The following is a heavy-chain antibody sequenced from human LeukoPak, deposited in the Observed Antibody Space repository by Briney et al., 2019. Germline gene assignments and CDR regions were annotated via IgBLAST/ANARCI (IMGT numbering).Heavy chain of an antibody. CDR3: ARAGDSSGYCDS. D-gene: IGHD3-22*01. CDR2: INHRGTT. CDR1: GGSFSGYY. V-gene: IGHV4-34*01. Sequence: SETLSLTCAVYGGSFSGYYWSWIRQPPGKGREWIGEINHRGTTNYNPSLKSRVTMSVDRSKNQFSLKLSSVTAADTAVYYCARAGDSSGYCDSWGQGILVTVSS. J-gene: IGHJ4*02.